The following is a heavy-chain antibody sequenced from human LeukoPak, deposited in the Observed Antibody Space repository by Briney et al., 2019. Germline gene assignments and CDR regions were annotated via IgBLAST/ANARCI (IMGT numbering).Heavy chain of an antibody. Sequence: GGSLRLSCAASGFTFSSYAMHWVRQAPGKGLEWVAVISYDGSNKYYADSVKGRFTMSRDNSKNTLYLQMNSLRAEDTAVYYCGKVRIPYRGGATTGEYNFDYWGQGTLATVSS. J-gene: IGHJ4*02. D-gene: IGHD1-26*01. CDR1: GFTFSSYA. V-gene: IGHV3-30-3*02. CDR3: GKVRIPYRGGATTGEYNFDY. CDR2: ISYDGSNK.